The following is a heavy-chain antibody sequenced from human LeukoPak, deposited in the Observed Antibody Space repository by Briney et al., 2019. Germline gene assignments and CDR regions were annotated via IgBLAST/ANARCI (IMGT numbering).Heavy chain of an antibody. J-gene: IGHJ4*02. Sequence: SETLSLTCTVSGGSITSYYWSWLRQPPGKGLDWIAFISDSGSTYYNPSLKSRVTISLVTSKKQFSLKLTSVTAADTAVYYCARDFGPSRGFDYWGQGTLVTVSS. CDR3: ARDFGPSRGFDY. CDR1: GGSITSYY. D-gene: IGHD3-10*01. CDR2: ISDSGST. V-gene: IGHV4-59*01.